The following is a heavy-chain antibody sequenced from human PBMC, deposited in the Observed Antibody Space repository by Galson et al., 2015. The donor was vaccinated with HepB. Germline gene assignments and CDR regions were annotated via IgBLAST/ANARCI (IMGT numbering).Heavy chain of an antibody. V-gene: IGHV4-30-2*01. CDR3: ARGHVVRGLGNYYYYYYMDV. J-gene: IGHJ6*03. CDR2: INHSGST. Sequence: LTCAVSGGSISSGGYSWSWIRQPPGKGLEWIGEINHSGSTNYNPSLKSRVTISVDTSKNQFSLKLSSVTAADTAVYYCARGHVVRGLGNYYYYYYMDVWGKGTTVTVSS. D-gene: IGHD3-10*01. CDR1: GGSISSGGYS.